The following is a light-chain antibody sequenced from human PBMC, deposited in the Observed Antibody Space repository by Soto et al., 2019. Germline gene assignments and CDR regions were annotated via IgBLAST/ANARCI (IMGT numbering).Light chain of an antibody. V-gene: IGKV1-5*01. CDR2: DVS. Sequence: DIQMTQSPSTLSASVGDRVTITCRASQSISTWLAWYQQKPGKAPKLLIYDVSNLESGVPLRFSGSGSGTEFTLTISSLQPEDFAVYYCQQDYNLPITFGQGTRLEIK. CDR3: QQDYNLPIT. J-gene: IGKJ5*01. CDR1: QSISTW.